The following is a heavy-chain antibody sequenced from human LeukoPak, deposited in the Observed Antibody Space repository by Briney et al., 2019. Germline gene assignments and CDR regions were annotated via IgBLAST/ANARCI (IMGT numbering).Heavy chain of an antibody. CDR3: ARTGRDLRFLERFPLKCD. Sequence: KPSETLSLTCTVSGGSISSGSYYWSWIRQPAGKGLEWIGRIYTSGSTNYNPSLKSRVTISVDTSKNQFSLKLSSVTAADTAVYYCARTGRDLRFLERFPLKCDWGQGTLVTVSS. V-gene: IGHV4-61*02. CDR2: IYTSGST. D-gene: IGHD3-3*01. CDR1: GGSISSGSYY. J-gene: IGHJ4*02.